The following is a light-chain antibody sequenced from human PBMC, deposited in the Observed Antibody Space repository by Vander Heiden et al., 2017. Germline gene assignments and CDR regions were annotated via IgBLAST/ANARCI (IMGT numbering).Light chain of an antibody. J-gene: IGLJ2*01. CDR1: ALPKQY. CDR3: QSTDISGASLL. CDR2: KDT. Sequence: SSDLTQPPSVSVPPGQTARLPCSGAALPKQYAEWYQQKPGQAPLLVIDKDTERPSGIPERFSGSSSGTTVTLTSGGVQAEDEADYYCQSTDISGASLLFGGGTKLTVL. V-gene: IGLV3-25*03.